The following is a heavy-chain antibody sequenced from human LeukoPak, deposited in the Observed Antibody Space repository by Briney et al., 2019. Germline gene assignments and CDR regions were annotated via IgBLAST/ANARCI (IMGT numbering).Heavy chain of an antibody. CDR2: IYHSGST. V-gene: IGHV4-30-2*01. J-gene: IGHJ4*02. CDR3: ARAREDAPYFDY. CDR1: GGSISSGGYS. Sequence: SETLSLTCAVSGGSISSGGYSWSWIRQPPGKGLEWIGYIYHSGSTYYNPSLKSRVTISVDRSKNQFSLKLSSVTAADTAVYYCARAREDAPYFDYWGQGTLVTVSS. D-gene: IGHD1-26*01.